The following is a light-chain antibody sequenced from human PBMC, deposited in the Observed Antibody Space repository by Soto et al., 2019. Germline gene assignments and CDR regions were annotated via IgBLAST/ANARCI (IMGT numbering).Light chain of an antibody. J-gene: IGLJ1*01. V-gene: IGLV3-9*01. CDR1: NIGSKN. Sequence: SYELTQPLSVSVALGQTARITCGGNNIGSKNVHWYQQKPGQAPVLVIYRDSNRPSGIPERFSGSNSGNTATLTISRAQAGDEADYYCQVWDSPYVFGTGTKLTVL. CDR2: RDS. CDR3: QVWDSPYV.